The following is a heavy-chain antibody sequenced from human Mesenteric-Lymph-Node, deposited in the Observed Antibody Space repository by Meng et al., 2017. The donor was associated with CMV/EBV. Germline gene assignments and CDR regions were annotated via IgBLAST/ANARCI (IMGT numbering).Heavy chain of an antibody. D-gene: IGHD3-9*01. Sequence: GGSLRLSCAASGFTFSSYAMHWVRQAPGKGLEWVANIKQDGSEKYYVDSVKGRFTISRDNAKNSLYLQMNSLRAEDTAVYYCARGILTGIFDYWGQGTLVTVSS. V-gene: IGHV3-7*01. CDR3: ARGILTGIFDY. CDR1: GFTFSSYA. CDR2: IKQDGSEK. J-gene: IGHJ4*02.